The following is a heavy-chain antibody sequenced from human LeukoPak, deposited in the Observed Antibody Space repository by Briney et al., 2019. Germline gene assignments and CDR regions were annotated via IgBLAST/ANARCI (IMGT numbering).Heavy chain of an antibody. J-gene: IGHJ6*03. Sequence: PSETLSLTCTVSGGSISSGSYYWSWIRQPAGKGLEWIGRIYTSGSTNYNPSLKSRVTISVDTSKNQFSLKLSSVTAAGTAVYYCARERVLRYFDWLSGQSFDTDYYYYYYMDVWGKGTTVTISS. V-gene: IGHV4-61*02. D-gene: IGHD3-9*01. CDR1: GGSISSGSYY. CDR2: IYTSGST. CDR3: ARERVLRYFDWLSGQSFDTDYYYYYYMDV.